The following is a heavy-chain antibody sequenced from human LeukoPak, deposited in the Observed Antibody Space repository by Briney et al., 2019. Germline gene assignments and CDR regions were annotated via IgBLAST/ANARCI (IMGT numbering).Heavy chain of an antibody. J-gene: IGHJ4*02. CDR2: ITTGRGDT. CDR3: ARGGKQWRGGNYFDS. Sequence: VASVKVSCKASGYTFTDYALHWVRQAPGQSLEWMGWITTGRGDTRYSQEFQRRITFTRDTSASTVYMDLSDLRSDDTAVYYCARGGKQWRGGNYFDSWGQGTLVAVSS. CDR1: GYTFTDYA. V-gene: IGHV1-3*04. D-gene: IGHD6-19*01.